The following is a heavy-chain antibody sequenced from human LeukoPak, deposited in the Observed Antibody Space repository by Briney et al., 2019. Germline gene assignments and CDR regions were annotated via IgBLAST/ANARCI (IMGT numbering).Heavy chain of an antibody. CDR2: INPNSGGT. J-gene: IGHJ4*02. CDR1: GYTFTGYY. D-gene: IGHD2-21*01. CDR3: ARGAYRGGDCYSFDY. Sequence: GASVKVSCKASGYTFTGYYMHWVRQAPGQGLEWMGWINPNSGGTNYAQKFQGRVTMTRDTSVSTAYMELSRLRSDDTAVYYCARGAYRGGDCYSFDYWGQGTLVTVSS. V-gene: IGHV1-2*02.